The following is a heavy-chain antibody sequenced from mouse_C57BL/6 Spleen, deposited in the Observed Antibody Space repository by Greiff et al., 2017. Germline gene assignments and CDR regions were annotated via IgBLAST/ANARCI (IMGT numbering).Heavy chain of an antibody. Sequence: EVQGVESGGGLVKPGGSLKLSCAASGFTFSSYAMSWVRQTPEKRLEWVATISDGGSYTYYPDNVKGRFTISRDNAKNNLYLQMSHLKSEDTAMYYCARDRNYGSSPAWFAYWGQGTLVTVSA. D-gene: IGHD1-1*01. CDR1: GFTFSSYA. CDR3: ARDRNYGSSPAWFAY. V-gene: IGHV5-4*01. J-gene: IGHJ3*01. CDR2: ISDGGSYT.